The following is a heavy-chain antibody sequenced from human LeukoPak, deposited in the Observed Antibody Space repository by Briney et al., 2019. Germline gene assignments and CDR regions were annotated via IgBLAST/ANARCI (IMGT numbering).Heavy chain of an antibody. V-gene: IGHV3-30*18. CDR3: AKDPNYYDSSGYYASSDY. CDR2: ISYDGSNK. D-gene: IGHD3-22*01. CDR1: GFTFSSYG. Sequence: PGGSLRLSCAASGFTFSSYGMHWVRQAPDKGLERVAVISYDGSNKYYADSVNGRFTISRDNSKNTLYLQMNSLRAEDTAVYYCAKDPNYYDSSGYYASSDYWGQGTLVTVSS. J-gene: IGHJ4*02.